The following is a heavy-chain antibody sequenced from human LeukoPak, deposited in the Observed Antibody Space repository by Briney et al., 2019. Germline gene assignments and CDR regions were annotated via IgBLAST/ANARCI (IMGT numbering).Heavy chain of an antibody. CDR3: AKLAGGAVGGWFDP. CDR2: VSGSGRNT. D-gene: IGHD6-19*01. CDR1: GFTFSNYA. V-gene: IGHV3-23*01. J-gene: IGHJ5*02. Sequence: GGSLRLSCAGSGFTFSNYAMTWVRQAPGKGLEWVSSVSGSGRNTFYPDSVEGRFTISRDNSKNTVYLQMNSLRADDTAVYYCAKLAGGAVGGWFDPWGQGTLVTVSS.